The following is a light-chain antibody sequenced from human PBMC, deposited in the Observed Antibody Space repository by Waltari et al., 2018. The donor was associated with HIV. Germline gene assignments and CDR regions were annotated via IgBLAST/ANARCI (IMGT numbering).Light chain of an antibody. V-gene: IGLV2-11*01. CDR3: CSYAGSSL. CDR1: NSDVGGYNY. J-gene: IGLJ2*01. Sequence: QSALTPPRSVSGSPGQSVTISCTGTNSDVGGYNYFSLYQQHPGKAPQLMIYDVSKRPAGVRDRVSGAKSGNTASLTISWLQAEDEADYYCCSYAGSSLFGGGTKLTVL. CDR2: DVS.